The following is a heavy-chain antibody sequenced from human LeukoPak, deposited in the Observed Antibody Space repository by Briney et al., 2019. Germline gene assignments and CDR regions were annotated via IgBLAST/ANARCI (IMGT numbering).Heavy chain of an antibody. J-gene: IGHJ5*02. CDR1: GFTFSNYW. V-gene: IGHV3-74*01. Sequence: GGSLRLSCVASGFTFSNYWMHWVRHPPGKGLVWVSRIYVDGRTTNYADSVKGRFTISRDNAKNTVYLEMNSLSVEDTATYYCIRDFRSADLWGQGTLVTVTS. CDR2: IYVDGRTT. CDR3: IRDFRSADL.